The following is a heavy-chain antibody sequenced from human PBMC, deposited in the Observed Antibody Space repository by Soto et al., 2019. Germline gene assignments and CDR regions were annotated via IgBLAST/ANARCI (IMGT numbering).Heavy chain of an antibody. D-gene: IGHD5-18*01. Sequence: EVQLVESGGGLIQPGGSLRLSCAASGFTVSSNYMSWVRQAPGKGLEWVSAISGSGDGTDYADSVKGRFTISRDNSKNTLYLQMNSLRAEDTAVYYCAGPGYSSQDYWGQGALVTVSS. V-gene: IGHV3-53*01. CDR2: SGSGDGT. J-gene: IGHJ4*02. CDR1: GFTVSSNY. CDR3: AGPGYSSQDY.